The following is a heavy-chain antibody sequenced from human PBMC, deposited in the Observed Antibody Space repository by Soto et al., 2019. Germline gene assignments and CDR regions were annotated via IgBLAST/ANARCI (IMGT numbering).Heavy chain of an antibody. CDR1: GGTFSTST. J-gene: IGHJ4*02. Sequence: QVQLVQSGAEVKKPGSSVKVSCKASGGTFSTSTFTSVRQAPGQGLEWMGRTIPILDVADYAQNFQGRVTITANKSTSIAYMELTSLKSKDTAVYYCARYSPIGSTYSGYDAIDSWGQGTLVTVSS. V-gene: IGHV1-69*02. CDR2: TIPILDVA. D-gene: IGHD5-12*01. CDR3: ARYSPIGSTYSGYDAIDS.